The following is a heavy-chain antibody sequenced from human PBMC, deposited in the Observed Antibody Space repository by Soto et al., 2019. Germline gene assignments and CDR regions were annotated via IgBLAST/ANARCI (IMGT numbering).Heavy chain of an antibody. D-gene: IGHD1-26*01. CDR2: IKQDGSEK. Sequence: EVQLVESGGGLVQPGGSLRLSCAGSGFIFSTNWMSWVRQAPGKGLEWVANIKQDGSEKYYVDSVKGRFTISRDNAKNSQYMQMNSLRAEDTAVYYCARDKGRYSGSKGDAFDRWGKGTMV. CDR1: GFIFSTNW. CDR3: ARDKGRYSGSKGDAFDR. J-gene: IGHJ3*02. V-gene: IGHV3-7*01.